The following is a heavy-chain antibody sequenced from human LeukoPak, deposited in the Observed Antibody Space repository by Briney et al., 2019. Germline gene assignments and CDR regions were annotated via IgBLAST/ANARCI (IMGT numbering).Heavy chain of an antibody. Sequence: ASVKVSFKASGYTFTGYYMHWVRQAPGQGLEWMGWINPNSGGTNYAQKFQGRVTMTRDTSISTAYMELSRLRSDDTAVYYCARDKVATIYYYYYGMDVWGQGTTVTVSS. CDR2: INPNSGGT. D-gene: IGHD5-12*01. V-gene: IGHV1-2*02. CDR3: ARDKVATIYYYYYGMDV. CDR1: GYTFTGYY. J-gene: IGHJ6*02.